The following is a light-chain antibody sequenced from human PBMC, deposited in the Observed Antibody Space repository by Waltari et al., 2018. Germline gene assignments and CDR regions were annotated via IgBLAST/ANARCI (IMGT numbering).Light chain of an antibody. CDR1: QDISNY. CDR3: QQYDNLPPMIT. V-gene: IGKV1-33*01. Sequence: DIQMTQSPSSLSASVGDRVTITCQASQDISNYLNWYQQKPGKAPKLLMYDASNLETGVPSRFSGSGSGTDFTFTISSLQPEDIATYYCQQYDNLPPMITFGQGTRLEIK. J-gene: IGKJ5*01. CDR2: DAS.